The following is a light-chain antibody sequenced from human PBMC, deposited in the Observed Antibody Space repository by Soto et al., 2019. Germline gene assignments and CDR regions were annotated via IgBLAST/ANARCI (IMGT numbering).Light chain of an antibody. CDR3: QQRSNWPRT. CDR1: QSVSSY. V-gene: IGKV3-11*01. CDR2: DAS. J-gene: IGKJ1*01. Sequence: EILLTQSPATLSLSPGERATLSCRASQSVSSYLAWYQHKPGQAPRLLIYDASNRATGIPARFSGSGSGTDFTLTISSLEPEDFAIYTCQQRSNWPRTFGQGTKVDIK.